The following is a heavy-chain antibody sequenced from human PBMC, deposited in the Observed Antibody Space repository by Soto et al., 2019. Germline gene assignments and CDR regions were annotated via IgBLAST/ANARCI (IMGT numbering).Heavy chain of an antibody. CDR2: MLYSGLT. CDR1: VYSVSSSDDY. Sequence: PSDTLSLTCIVSVYSVSSSDDYWAWIRQPPGKGLEWIGSMLYSGLTYYNPSLKSRVTLSVDTSKNQFSVRLNSVTASDTAVYYCAPLSVSLSGPYGIHVWGQGTTVTVSS. CDR3: APLSVSLSGPYGIHV. D-gene: IGHD2-15*01. J-gene: IGHJ6*02. V-gene: IGHV4-39*01.